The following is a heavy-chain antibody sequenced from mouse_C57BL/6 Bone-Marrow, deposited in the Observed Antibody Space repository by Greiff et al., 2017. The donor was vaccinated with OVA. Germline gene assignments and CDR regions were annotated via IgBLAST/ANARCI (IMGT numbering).Heavy chain of an antibody. Sequence: EVHLVESGGGLVKPGGSLKLSCAASGFTFSSYAMSWVRQTPEKRLEWVATISDGGSYTYYPDNVKGRFTISRDNAKNNLYLQMSHLKSEDTAMYYCARERGSRPLDYWGQGTTLTVSS. CDR2: ISDGGSYT. J-gene: IGHJ2*01. CDR3: ARERGSRPLDY. D-gene: IGHD1-1*01. V-gene: IGHV5-4*01. CDR1: GFTFSSYA.